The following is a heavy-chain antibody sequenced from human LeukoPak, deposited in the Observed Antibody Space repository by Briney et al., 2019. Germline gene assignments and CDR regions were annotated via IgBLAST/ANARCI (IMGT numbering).Heavy chain of an antibody. CDR2: IKQDGSEK. J-gene: IGHJ4*02. V-gene: IGHV3-7*01. CDR3: ARVATAARPRGGFDY. Sequence: GGSLRLSCAASGFTFSSYWVSWVRQAPGKGLEWVANIKQDGSEKYYVDSVKGRFTISRDNAKNSLYLQMNSLRVEDTAVYYCARVATAARPRGGFDYWGQGTLVTVSS. D-gene: IGHD6-6*01. CDR1: GFTFSSYW.